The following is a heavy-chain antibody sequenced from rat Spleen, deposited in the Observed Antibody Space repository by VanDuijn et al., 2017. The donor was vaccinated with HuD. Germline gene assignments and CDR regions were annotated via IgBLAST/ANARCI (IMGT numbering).Heavy chain of an antibody. V-gene: IGHV6-6*01. CDR1: GFTFSSAW. CDR3: AWPGYYDGYYHDY. J-gene: IGHJ2*01. Sequence: EVQVLESGGGLVQPGNSLKLSCATSGFTFSSAWMYWYRQFPEKRLEWVARIKAKSDNYATDYAESVKGRFTISRDDSKSNIYLHMNNLKEEDTAIYYCAWPGYYDGYYHDYWGQGVMVTVSS. D-gene: IGHD1-12*03. CDR2: IKAKSDNYAT.